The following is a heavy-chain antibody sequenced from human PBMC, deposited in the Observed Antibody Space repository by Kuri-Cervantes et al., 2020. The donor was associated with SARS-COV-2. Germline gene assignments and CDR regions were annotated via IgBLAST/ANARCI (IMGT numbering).Heavy chain of an antibody. CDR2: ISSSSTI. V-gene: IGHV3-48*02. CDR3: ARDYYYDSSGYYYDVYYYGMDV. J-gene: IGHJ6*02. CDR1: GFTFSSYS. D-gene: IGHD3-22*01. Sequence: GESLKISCAASGFTFSSYSMNWVRQAPGKGLEWVSYISSSSTIYYADSVKGRFAISRDNAKNSLYLQMNSLRDEDTAVYYRARDYYYDSSGYYYDVYYYGMDVWGQGTTVTVSS.